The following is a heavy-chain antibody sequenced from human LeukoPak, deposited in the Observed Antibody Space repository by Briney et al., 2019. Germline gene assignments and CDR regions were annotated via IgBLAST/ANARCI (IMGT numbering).Heavy chain of an antibody. CDR1: GGSISSGGYS. D-gene: IGHD3-10*01. J-gene: IGHJ4*02. CDR3: ASFIDYYGSRYYFDY. V-gene: IGHV4-30-2*01. Sequence: SSQTLSLTCAVSGGSISSGGYSWSWIRQPPGKGLEWIGYIYHSGSTYYNPSLKSRVTISVDRSKNQFSLKLSSVTAADTAVYYCASFIDYYGSRYYFDYWGQGTLVTVSS. CDR2: IYHSGST.